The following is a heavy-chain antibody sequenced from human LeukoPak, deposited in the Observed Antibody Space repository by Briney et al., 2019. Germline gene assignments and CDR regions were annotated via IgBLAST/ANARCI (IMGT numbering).Heavy chain of an antibody. CDR1: GYSLTTYY. J-gene: IGHJ6*02. CDR2: INPSGGGT. V-gene: IGHV1-46*01. CDR3: ASVYLYGMDV. D-gene: IGHD2-8*01. Sequence: PRASVKVSCKASGYSLTTYYMHWVRQAPGQGLEWMAIINPSGGGTKYAQKFQGRVTMTRDTPTNTVYMELSSLRTEDTAVYYCASVYLYGMDVWGQGTTVIVSS.